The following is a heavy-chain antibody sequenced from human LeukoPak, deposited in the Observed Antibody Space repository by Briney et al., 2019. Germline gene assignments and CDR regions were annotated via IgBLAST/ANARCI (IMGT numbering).Heavy chain of an antibody. CDR3: AELGITMIGGV. Sequence: GGSLRLSCAASGFTFSSYEMNWVRQAPGKGLEWLSYISSSGSTIYYADSVKGRFTISRDNAKNSLYLQMNSLRAEDTAVYYCAELGITMIGGVWGKGTTVTISS. CDR1: GFTFSSYE. D-gene: IGHD3-10*02. V-gene: IGHV3-48*03. CDR2: ISSSGSTI. J-gene: IGHJ6*04.